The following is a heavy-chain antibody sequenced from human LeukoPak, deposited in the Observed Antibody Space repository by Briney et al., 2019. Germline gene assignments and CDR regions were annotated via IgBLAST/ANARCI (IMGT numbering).Heavy chain of an antibody. V-gene: IGHV1-18*01. CDR1: GYTFTSYG. D-gene: IGHD3-22*01. J-gene: IGHJ4*02. Sequence: GASVKVSCKASGYTFTSYGVSWVRQAPGHGLEWMGCISAYNGNTNYAQKLQGRVTMTTDTSMSTAYMELRSLRSDDTAVYYCATTQSNYYDSSGYSDYWGQGTLVTVSS. CDR3: ATTQSNYYDSSGYSDY. CDR2: ISAYNGNT.